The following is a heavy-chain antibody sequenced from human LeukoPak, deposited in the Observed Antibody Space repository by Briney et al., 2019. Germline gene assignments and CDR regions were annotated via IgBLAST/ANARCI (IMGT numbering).Heavy chain of an antibody. D-gene: IGHD1-26*01. CDR1: GYTFTSYY. CDR3: ARDARWELPFDY. CDR2: INPNSGGT. J-gene: IGHJ4*02. V-gene: IGHV1-2*06. Sequence: ASVKVSCKASGYTFTSYYMHWVRQAPGQGLEWMGRINPNSGGTNYAQKFQGRVTMTRDTSISTAYMELSRLRSDDTAVYYCARDARWELPFDYWGQGTLVTVSS.